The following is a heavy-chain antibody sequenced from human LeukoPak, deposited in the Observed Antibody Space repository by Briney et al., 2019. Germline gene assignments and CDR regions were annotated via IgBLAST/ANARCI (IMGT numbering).Heavy chain of an antibody. J-gene: IGHJ4*02. CDR2: IGSSGSTI. D-gene: IGHD6-19*01. Sequence: TGGSLRLSCAASGFTFSSYEMNWVRQAPGKGLEWISYIGSSGSTIYYADSVKGRFTISRDNAKNSLYLQMNSLRAEDTAVYYCARSSGWYGWGQGTLVTVSS. V-gene: IGHV3-48*03. CDR1: GFTFSSYE. CDR3: ARSSGWYG.